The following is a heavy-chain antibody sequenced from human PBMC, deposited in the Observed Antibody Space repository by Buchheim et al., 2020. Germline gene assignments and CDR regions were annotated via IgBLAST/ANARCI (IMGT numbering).Heavy chain of an antibody. V-gene: IGHV3-7*01. J-gene: IGHJ4*02. CDR2: IKEDGSEK. D-gene: IGHD6-19*01. Sequence: EVQLVESGGGLVQPGGSLRLSCAASGFTFSSYWISWVRQAPGKGLEWVANIKEDGSEKYYVDSVKGRFTISRDNAKSSLSLQMNSLRAEDTAVYYCARDRGWLQFDYWGQGTL. CDR3: ARDRGWLQFDY. CDR1: GFTFSSYW.